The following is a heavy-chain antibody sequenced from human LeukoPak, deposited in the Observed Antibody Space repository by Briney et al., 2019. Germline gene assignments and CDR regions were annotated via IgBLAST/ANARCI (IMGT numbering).Heavy chain of an antibody. CDR1: GFTFSGSA. D-gene: IGHD5-24*01. CDR3: TRPHKNGYNDAFDI. CDR2: VRSKANSYAT. Sequence: GGSLRLSCSASGFTFSGSAMHWVRQASGKGLEWVGRVRSKANSYATVYGASVKGRFTISRDDSKNTAYLQMNSLKTEDTAVYYCTRPHKNGYNDAFDIWGQGTMVTVSS. J-gene: IGHJ3*02. V-gene: IGHV3-73*01.